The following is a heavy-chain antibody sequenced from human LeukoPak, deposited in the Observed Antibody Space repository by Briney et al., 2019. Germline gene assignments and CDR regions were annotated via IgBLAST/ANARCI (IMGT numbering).Heavy chain of an antibody. CDR3: AKDQEIAAAGSVGY. Sequence: GGSLRLSCAASGFTFSSYGMHWVRQAPGKGLEWVAFIRYDGSNKYYADSVKGRFTISRDNSKNTLYLQMNSLRAEDRAVYYCAKDQEIAAAGSVGYWGQGTLVTVSS. CDR2: IRYDGSNK. CDR1: GFTFSSYG. J-gene: IGHJ4*02. V-gene: IGHV3-30*02. D-gene: IGHD6-13*01.